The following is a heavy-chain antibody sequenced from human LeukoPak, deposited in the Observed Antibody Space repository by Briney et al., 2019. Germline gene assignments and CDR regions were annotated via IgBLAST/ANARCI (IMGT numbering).Heavy chain of an antibody. CDR3: TRDGLGYCSGGSCGSAEYFQH. V-gene: IGHV3-49*03. CDR2: IRSKAYGGTT. J-gene: IGHJ1*01. D-gene: IGHD2-15*01. Sequence: GRSLRLSCTASGFTFGDYAMSWFRQAPGKGLDWVGFIRSKAYGGTTEYAASVKGRFTISRDDSKSIAYLQMNSLKTEDTAVYYCTRDGLGYCSGGSCGSAEYFQHWGQGTLVTVSS. CDR1: GFTFGDYA.